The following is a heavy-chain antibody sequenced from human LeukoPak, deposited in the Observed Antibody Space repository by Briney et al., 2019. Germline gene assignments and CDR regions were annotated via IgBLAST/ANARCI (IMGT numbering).Heavy chain of an antibody. D-gene: IGHD1-1*01. V-gene: IGHV3-30-3*01. Sequence: GGSLRFSCAASGFTFSSYAMHGVRQAPGKGLEWVAVISYDGSNKYYADSVKGRFTISRDNSKNPLYLQMNSLRAEDTAVYYCARGFTTPWGQGTLVTVSS. CDR3: ARGFTTP. CDR1: GFTFSSYA. CDR2: ISYDGSNK. J-gene: IGHJ5*02.